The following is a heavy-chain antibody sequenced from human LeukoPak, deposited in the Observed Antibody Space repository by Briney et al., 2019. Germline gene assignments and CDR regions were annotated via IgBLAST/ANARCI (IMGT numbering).Heavy chain of an antibody. V-gene: IGHV4-30-2*01. CDR2: IYHRGST. Sequence: PSQTLSLTCTVSGGSISSGGYYWSWIRQPPGKGLEWIGYIYHRGSTYYNPSLKSRVTISVDRSKNQFSLKLSSVTAADTAVYYCARADSGYSNWFDPWGQGTLVTVSS. J-gene: IGHJ5*02. CDR3: ARADSGYSNWFDP. CDR1: GGSISSGGYY. D-gene: IGHD5-18*01.